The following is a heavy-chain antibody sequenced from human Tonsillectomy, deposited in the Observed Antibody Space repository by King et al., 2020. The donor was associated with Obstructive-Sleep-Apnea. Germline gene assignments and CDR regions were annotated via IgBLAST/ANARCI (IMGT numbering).Heavy chain of an antibody. CDR3: ARDTSGWPYYGMDV. Sequence: VQLVESGGGLVQPGRSLRLSCAASGFTFDDYAMHWVRQAPGKGLEWVSGISWKSGRIGYADSVKGRFTISRDNAKYSLYLQMNSLRAEDTALYYCARDTSGWPYYGMDVWGQGTTVTVSS. CDR1: GFTFDDYA. D-gene: IGHD6-19*01. J-gene: IGHJ6*02. CDR2: ISWKSGRI. V-gene: IGHV3-9*01.